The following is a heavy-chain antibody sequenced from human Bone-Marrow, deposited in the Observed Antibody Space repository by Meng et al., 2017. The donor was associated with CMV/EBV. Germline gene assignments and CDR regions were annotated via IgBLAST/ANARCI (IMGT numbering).Heavy chain of an antibody. CDR3: ARDPLGYCSSTSLCV. CDR2: IYYSGST. CDR1: GGSISSSSYY. V-gene: IGHV4-39*07. D-gene: IGHD2-2*01. Sequence: SETLSLTCTVSGGSISSSSYYWGWIRQPPGKGLEWIGSIYYSGSTYYNPSLKSRVTISVDTSKNQFSLKLSSVTAADTAVYYCARDPLGYCSSTSLCVWGQGNTVNGAS. J-gene: IGHJ6*02.